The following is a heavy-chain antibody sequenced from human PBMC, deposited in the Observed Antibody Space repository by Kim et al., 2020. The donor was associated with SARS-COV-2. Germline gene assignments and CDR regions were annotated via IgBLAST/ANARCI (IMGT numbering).Heavy chain of an antibody. V-gene: IGHV3-48*02. D-gene: IGHD4-17*01. Sequence: GGSLRLSCAASGFTFSSYSMNWVRQAPGKGLEWVSYISSSSSTIYYADSVKGRFTISRDNAKNSLYLQMNSLRDEDTAVYYCARVRGIDYVEDYFDYWGQGTLVTVSS. CDR1: GFTFSSYS. CDR3: ARVRGIDYVEDYFDY. CDR2: ISSSSSTI. J-gene: IGHJ4*02.